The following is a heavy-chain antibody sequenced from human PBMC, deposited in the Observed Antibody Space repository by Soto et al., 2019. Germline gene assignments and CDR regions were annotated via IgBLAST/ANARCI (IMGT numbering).Heavy chain of an antibody. CDR1: GGSVYSNGHY. CDR2: IDNNGVT. Sequence: KPSETLSLTCIVSGGSVYSNGHYWGWIRQPPGKGLEWIGSIDNNGVTNYNSSLKSRVTISRDTSKNQFSLRLTSVTAADTAVYYCGKILVGATGHTDDGSWGPGTLVTVSS. D-gene: IGHD2-15*01. V-gene: IGHV4-39*01. CDR3: GKILVGATGHTDDGS. J-gene: IGHJ5*02.